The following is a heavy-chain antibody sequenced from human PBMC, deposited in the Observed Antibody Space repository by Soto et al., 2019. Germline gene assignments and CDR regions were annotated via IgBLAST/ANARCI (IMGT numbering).Heavy chain of an antibody. J-gene: IGHJ6*02. V-gene: IGHV6-1*01. CDR1: GDSVSSNSAA. CDR3: TRGLDLRHDHYYYGMDV. Sequence: SQTLSLTCAISGDSVSSNSAAWNWIRQSPSRGLEWLGRTYYRSKWYNDYAVSVKSRITINPDTSKNQFSLQLNSVTPEDTAVYYCTRGLDLRHDHYYYGMDVWGQGTTVTVSS. CDR2: TYYRSKWYN. D-gene: IGHD3-9*01.